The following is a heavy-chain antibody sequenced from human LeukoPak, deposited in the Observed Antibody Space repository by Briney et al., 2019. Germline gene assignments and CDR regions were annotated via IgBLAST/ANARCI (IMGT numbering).Heavy chain of an antibody. CDR3: ARSGGDGYNS. Sequence: SEALSLTCTVSGVSISSYYWSWIRQPPGKGLEWIGYIYYSGSTNYNPSLKSRVTISVDTSKNQFSLKLSSVTAADTAVYYCARSGGDGYNSWGQGTLVTVSS. V-gene: IGHV4-59*01. CDR1: GVSISSYY. J-gene: IGHJ5*02. D-gene: IGHD5-24*01. CDR2: IYYSGST.